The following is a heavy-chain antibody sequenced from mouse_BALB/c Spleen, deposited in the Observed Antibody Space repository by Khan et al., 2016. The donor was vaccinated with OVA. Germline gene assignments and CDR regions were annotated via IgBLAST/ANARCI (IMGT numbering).Heavy chain of an antibody. J-gene: IGHJ3*01. CDR1: GYTFTSYT. V-gene: IGHV1-4*01. CDR3: ARDGAYYRNDGWFAY. CDR2: INPSSGYT. Sequence: QVQLQQSGAELARPGASVKMSCKASGYTFTSYTIHWIKLRPGQGLEWIGYINPSSGYTNYNQKFKDKATLTADKSSTTAYMQLSSLTSDDSAVYYCARDGAYYRNDGWFAYWGQGTLVTVSA. D-gene: IGHD2-14*01.